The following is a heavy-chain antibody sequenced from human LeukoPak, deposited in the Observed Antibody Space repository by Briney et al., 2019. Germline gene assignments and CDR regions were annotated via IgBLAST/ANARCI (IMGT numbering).Heavy chain of an antibody. D-gene: IGHD2-15*01. CDR2: ISAYNGNT. CDR3: ARFLVIHHQVVVNYGFDI. J-gene: IGHJ3*02. Sequence: GASVKVSCKASGYTFTSYGISWVRQAPGQGLEWMGWISAYNGNTNYAQKLQGRVTMTTDTSTSTAYMELRSLRSDDTAVYYCARFLVIHHQVVVNYGFDIWGQGTMVTVSS. V-gene: IGHV1-18*01. CDR1: GYTFTSYG.